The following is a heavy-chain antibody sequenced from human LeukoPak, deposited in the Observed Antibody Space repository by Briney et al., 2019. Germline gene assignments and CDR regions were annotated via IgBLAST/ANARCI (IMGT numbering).Heavy chain of an antibody. J-gene: IGHJ4*02. V-gene: IGHV4-34*01. Sequence: SETLSLTCAVYGGSFSGYYWSWIRQPPGKGLEWIGEINHSGSTNYNPSLKSRVTISVDTSKNQFSLKLSSVTAADTAVYYCATPPEDGGNFLVYWGQGTLVTVSS. CDR3: ATPPEDGGNFLVY. CDR2: INHSGST. CDR1: GGSFSGYY. D-gene: IGHD4-23*01.